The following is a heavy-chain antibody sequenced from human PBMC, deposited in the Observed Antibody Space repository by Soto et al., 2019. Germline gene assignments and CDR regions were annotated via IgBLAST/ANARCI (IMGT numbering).Heavy chain of an antibody. D-gene: IGHD6-19*01. Sequence: PGGPLRLSCAASGFTVSGDYVSWVRQAPGKGLECVSVIHFGGNTYYADSVKGRFTVSRDNSKNTLYLQMNSLRVEDTAIYFCTKVSPQWLVHDYWGQGTLVTVSS. V-gene: IGHV3-53*01. J-gene: IGHJ4*02. CDR2: IHFGGNT. CDR3: TKVSPQWLVHDY. CDR1: GFTVSGDY.